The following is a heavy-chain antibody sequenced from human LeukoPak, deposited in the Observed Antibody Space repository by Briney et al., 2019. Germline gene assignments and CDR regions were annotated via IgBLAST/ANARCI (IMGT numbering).Heavy chain of an antibody. CDR3: ARGRGGH. V-gene: IGHV3-21*04. CDR2: ISSSSSYI. Sequence: GGSLRLSCAASGFTFSSYSMNWVRQAPGKGLEWVSSISSSSSYIYYADSVKGRFTISRDTSKNTLDLQMNSLRAEDTAFYYCARGRGGHWGQGALVTVSS. J-gene: IGHJ4*02. CDR1: GFTFSSYS. D-gene: IGHD2-15*01.